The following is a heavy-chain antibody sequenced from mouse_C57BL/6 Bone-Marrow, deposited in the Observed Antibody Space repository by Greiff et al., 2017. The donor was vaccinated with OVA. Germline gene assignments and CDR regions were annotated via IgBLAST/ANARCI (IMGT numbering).Heavy chain of an antibody. CDR3: ARRLSGAMDY. D-gene: IGHD4-1*01. CDR1: GYTFTSYW. Sequence: QVQLQQPGAELVRPGSSVKLSCKASGYTFTSYWMHWVKQRPIQGLEWIGNIDPSDSETHYNQKFKDKATLTVDQSSSTAYMQLNSLTSEDSAVYYCARRLSGAMDYWGQGTSVTVSS. CDR2: IDPSDSET. J-gene: IGHJ4*01. V-gene: IGHV1-52*01.